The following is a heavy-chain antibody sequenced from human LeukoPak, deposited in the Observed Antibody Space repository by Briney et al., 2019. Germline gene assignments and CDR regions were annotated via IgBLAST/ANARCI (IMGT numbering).Heavy chain of an antibody. Sequence: GGSLRLSCAASGFTFSSYAIHWVRQAPGKGLEWVSAITDSGGGTFYADSVKGRFTISRDNSKNTLYLQMNSLRAEDTAIYYCAKGRDLDYWGQGTLVTVSS. CDR3: AKGRDLDY. V-gene: IGHV3-23*01. J-gene: IGHJ4*02. CDR2: ITDSGGGT. CDR1: GFTFSSYA. D-gene: IGHD2-21*02.